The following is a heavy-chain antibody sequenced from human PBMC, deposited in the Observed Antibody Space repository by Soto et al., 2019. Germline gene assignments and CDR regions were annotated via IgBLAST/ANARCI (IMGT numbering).Heavy chain of an antibody. Sequence: EVQLVQSGAEVKKPGESLRISCKGSGYGFTNYWINWVRQMPGKGLEWMGRIDPSDSYTNYSPSFQGHVTLSVDKSIRTGDLEWSRLKDSDAARYYCARVPEYPYSSGWVSDSWGEGTLVTVSS. CDR2: IDPSDSYT. J-gene: IGHJ5*02. CDR3: ARVPEYPYSSGWVSDS. D-gene: IGHD6-19*01. V-gene: IGHV5-10-1*01. CDR1: GYGFTNYW.